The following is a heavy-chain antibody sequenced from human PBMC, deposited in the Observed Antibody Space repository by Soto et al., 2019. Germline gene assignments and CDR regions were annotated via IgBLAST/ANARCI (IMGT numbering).Heavy chain of an antibody. CDR2: IYSGGAT. CDR1: GSSASTSP. V-gene: IGHV3-53*01. D-gene: IGHD2-21*01. J-gene: IGHJ6*02. Sequence: GGSLRPSCPAAGSSASTSPISWVGKAQGKGLEWVSVIYSGGATHYAVSVKGRLIISRDKSKNTVDLQMNSPRAEDTAVYYCAKVRKLWFGAYGLDVWGQGTTVTVSS. CDR3: AKVRKLWFGAYGLDV.